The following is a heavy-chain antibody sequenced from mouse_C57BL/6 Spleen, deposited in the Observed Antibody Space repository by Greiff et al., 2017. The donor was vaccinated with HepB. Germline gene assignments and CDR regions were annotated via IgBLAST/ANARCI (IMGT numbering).Heavy chain of an antibody. Sequence: QVQLQQPGAELVMPGASVKLSCKASGYTFTSYWMHWVKQRPGQGLEWIGEIDPSDSYTNYNQKFKGKSTLTVDKSSSTAYMQLRSLTSEDSAVYYCARDCGSSYDYWGQGTTLTVSS. CDR1: GYTFTSYW. CDR3: ARDCGSSYDY. J-gene: IGHJ2*01. CDR2: IDPSDSYT. V-gene: IGHV1-69*01. D-gene: IGHD1-1*01.